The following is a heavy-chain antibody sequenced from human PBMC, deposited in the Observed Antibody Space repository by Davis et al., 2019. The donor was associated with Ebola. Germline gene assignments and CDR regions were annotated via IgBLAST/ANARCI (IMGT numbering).Heavy chain of an antibody. J-gene: IGHJ4*02. CDR3: AREGYDYVWGSYRYGFDY. CDR1: GFTFSTYN. CDR2: ISSSSSTI. D-gene: IGHD3-16*02. Sequence: GESLKISCAASGFTFSTYNMNWVRQAPGKGLEWVSYISSSSSTIYYADSVKGRFTISRDNAKNSLYLQMNSLRDKDTAVYYCAREGYDYVWGSYRYGFDYWGQGTLVTVSS. V-gene: IGHV3-48*02.